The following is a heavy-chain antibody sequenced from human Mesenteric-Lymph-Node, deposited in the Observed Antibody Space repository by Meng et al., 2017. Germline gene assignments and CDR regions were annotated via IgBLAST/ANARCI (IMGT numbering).Heavy chain of an antibody. V-gene: IGHV1-3*01. J-gene: IGHJ5*02. CDR1: GHTFTTYA. CDR2: INAGNGNT. D-gene: IGHD6-19*01. CDR3: ARCIAVAGNWFDP. Sequence: QVHLVQSGAEVKKPGASAKVSCKASGHTFTTYAIHWVRQAPGQRLEWMGWINAGNGNTRYSQKFQGRVSITRDTSASTAYMELSSLRSEDTAVYYCARCIAVAGNWFDPWGQGTLVTVSS.